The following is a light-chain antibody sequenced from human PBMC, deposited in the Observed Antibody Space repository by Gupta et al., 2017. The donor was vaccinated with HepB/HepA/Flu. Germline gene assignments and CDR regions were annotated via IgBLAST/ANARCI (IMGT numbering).Light chain of an antibody. J-gene: IGLJ2*01. CDR2: KDT. CDR3: QSTDSSATFVV. Sequence: SFDLTQPPSVSVSPGQTARITCTGDALPKQFAHWYQQKPGQAPVLLIYKDTERPSGIPERFSGSTSETAVTLTISGVQAEDEADYYCQSTDSSATFVVFGGGTKLTVL. CDR1: ALPKQF. V-gene: IGLV3-25*03.